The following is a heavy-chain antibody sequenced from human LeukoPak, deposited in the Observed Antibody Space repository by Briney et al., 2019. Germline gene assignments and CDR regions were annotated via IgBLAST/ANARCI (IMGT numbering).Heavy chain of an antibody. D-gene: IGHD2-2*01. V-gene: IGHV4-4*07. J-gene: IGHJ6*03. CDR2: MHVAGTT. CDR1: SGSISRSY. CDR3: ARESQLGYCTSTRCYSYYYMDV. Sequence: SETLSLTCSVSSGSISRSYWSWIRQTAGKRLEWIGRMHVAGTTDYNPSLKTRVTVSVDTSKNQFSLKLRSVTAADTAVYYCARESQLGYCTSTRCYSYYYMDVWGKGTTVTISS.